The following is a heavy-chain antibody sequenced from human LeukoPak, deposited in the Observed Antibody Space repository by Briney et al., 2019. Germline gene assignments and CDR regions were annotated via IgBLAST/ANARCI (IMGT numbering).Heavy chain of an antibody. D-gene: IGHD3-22*01. CDR1: GGSFNDYY. J-gene: IGHJ4*02. V-gene: IGHV4-34*01. CDR3: ARGVHFYDNSGHSFFDY. CDR2: INHSGTT. Sequence: SETLSLTCAVYGGSFNDYYWSWIRQPPGKGLEWLGEINHSGTTNYNPSLGSRLTISVDTSKNQFSLNLSSVTAADTAVYYCARGVHFYDNSGHSFFDYWGQGTLVTVSS.